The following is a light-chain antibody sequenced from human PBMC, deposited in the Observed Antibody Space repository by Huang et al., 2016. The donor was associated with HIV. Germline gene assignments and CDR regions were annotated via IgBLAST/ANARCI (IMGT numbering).Light chain of an antibody. CDR1: QSVSNK. CDR3: QQYNNWPRES. J-gene: IGKJ2*03. CDR2: DAS. V-gene: IGKV3-15*01. Sequence: IVMTQSPATMSVSPGQRVTLSCRASQSVSNKVAWYQQKPGQAPRLLIYDASKRAINTPARFSGSGSGTEFTLTINSLQSKDFAVYHCQQYNNWPRESFGQGTKLEIK.